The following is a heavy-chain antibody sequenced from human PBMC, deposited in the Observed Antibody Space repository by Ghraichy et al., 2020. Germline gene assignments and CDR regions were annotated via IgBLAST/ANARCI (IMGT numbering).Heavy chain of an antibody. V-gene: IGHV4-38-2*02. CDR3: AREGDYSSSWYQDY. Sequence: ESLNISCAVSGYSISSGYYWGWIRQPPGKGLEWIGSIYHSGSTYYNPSLKSRVTISVDTSKNQFSLKLSSVTAADTAVYYCAREGDYSSSWYQDYWGQGTLVTVSS. CDR1: GYSISSGYY. J-gene: IGHJ4*02. CDR2: IYHSGST. D-gene: IGHD6-13*01.